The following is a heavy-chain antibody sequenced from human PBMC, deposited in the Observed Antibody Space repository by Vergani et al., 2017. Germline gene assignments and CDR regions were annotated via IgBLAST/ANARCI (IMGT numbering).Heavy chain of an antibody. CDR1: GFTFSDFS. V-gene: IGHV3-21*06. Sequence: VQLVESGGGLVKPGGSLRLSCAASGFTFSDFSMSWVRQAPGKGLEWVAFIGSSGPYINYADSVKGRFIISRDNTNNSLFLQLRSLGAEDAAVYYCAKEGGGYCSGGTCYPEYWGQGTLVIVSS. D-gene: IGHD2-15*01. J-gene: IGHJ4*02. CDR2: IGSSGPYI. CDR3: AKEGGGYCSGGTCYPEY.